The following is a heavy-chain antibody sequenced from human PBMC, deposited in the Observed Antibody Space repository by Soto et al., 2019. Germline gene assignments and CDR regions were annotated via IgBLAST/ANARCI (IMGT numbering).Heavy chain of an antibody. J-gene: IGHJ5*02. Sequence: EVQLVESGGGLVQPGGSLRLSCAASGFTFSSYSMNWVRQAPGKGLEWVSYISSGSSTIYYADSVKGRFTISRDNAKNSLYLQMNSLRNEDTAVYYCASLPMTTFRTTFDPWGQGTLVTVSS. V-gene: IGHV3-48*02. CDR1: GFTFSSYS. CDR2: ISSGSSTI. D-gene: IGHD3-16*01. CDR3: ASLPMTTFRTTFDP.